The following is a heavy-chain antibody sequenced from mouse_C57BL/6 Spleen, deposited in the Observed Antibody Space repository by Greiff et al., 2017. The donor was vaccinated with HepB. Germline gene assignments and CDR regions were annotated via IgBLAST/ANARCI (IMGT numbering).Heavy chain of an antibody. Sequence: QVQLQQSGAELARPGASVKLSCKASGYTFTSYGISWVKQRTGQGLEWIGEIYPRSGNTYYNEKFKGKATLTADKSSSTAYMELRSLTSEDSAVYFCARTGENYYSNYEGYYYAMDYWGQGTSVTVSS. CDR3: ARTGENYYSNYEGYYYAMDY. V-gene: IGHV1-81*01. D-gene: IGHD2-5*01. CDR2: IYPRSGNT. J-gene: IGHJ4*01. CDR1: GYTFTSYG.